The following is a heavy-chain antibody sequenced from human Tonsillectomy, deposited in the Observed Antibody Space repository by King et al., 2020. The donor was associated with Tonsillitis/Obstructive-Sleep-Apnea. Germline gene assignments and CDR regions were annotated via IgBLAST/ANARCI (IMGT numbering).Heavy chain of an antibody. CDR2: IHPSGST. V-gene: IGHV4-4*02. Sequence: QLQESGPGLVKPSGTLSLTCAVSGGSISSDNWWSWVRQPRGKGLEWIGEIHPSGSTNYKPSLRSRVTMSVDKSKHQFSLKLNSVSAADTAVYYCAKDGRDTIFGVVAIWGQGTLVTVSS. J-gene: IGHJ4*02. CDR1: GGSISSDNW. D-gene: IGHD3-3*01. CDR3: AKDGRDTIFGVVAI.